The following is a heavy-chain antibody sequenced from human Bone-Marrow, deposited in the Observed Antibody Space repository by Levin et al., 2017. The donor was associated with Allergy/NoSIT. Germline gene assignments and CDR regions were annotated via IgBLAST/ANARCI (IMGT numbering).Heavy chain of an antibody. Sequence: SETLSLTCSVSGYSIRSAYYWGWIRQPPGKGLEWIGSVFHTATTTYNPSLQSRVTMSRDTSKNHFSLQLRSVTAADTAIYYSVRDGGYQRQPLLSYLDYWGQGVLVTVSS. V-gene: IGHV4-38-2*02. J-gene: IGHJ4*02. CDR3: VRDGGYQRQPLLSYLDY. CDR1: GYSIRSAYY. CDR2: VFHTATT. D-gene: IGHD1-26*01.